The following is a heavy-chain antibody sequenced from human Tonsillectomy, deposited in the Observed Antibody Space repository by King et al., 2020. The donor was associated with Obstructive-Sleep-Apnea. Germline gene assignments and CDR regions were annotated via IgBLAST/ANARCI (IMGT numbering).Heavy chain of an antibody. J-gene: IGHJ2*01. CDR1: GFTFSDYS. CDR3: LSDGQFDL. D-gene: IGHD2/OR15-2a*01. CDR2: INSSGGTT. V-gene: IGHV3-64D*08. Sequence: VQLVESGGGLVQPGGSLRLSCSASGFTFSDYSMHWVRQAPGKGPECVSTINSSGGTTYYADSVKGRFTISRDNSKNTLYLQMSSLRPEDTAGYYCLSDGQFDLWGRGTLVPVSS.